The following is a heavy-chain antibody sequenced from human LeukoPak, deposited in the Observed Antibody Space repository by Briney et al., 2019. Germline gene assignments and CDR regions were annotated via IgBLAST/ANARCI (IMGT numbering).Heavy chain of an antibody. J-gene: IGHJ5*02. CDR1: GYTFTSYD. CDR2: VNPNSGNT. CDR3: ARESYDILTGYYRTTNWFDP. D-gene: IGHD3-9*01. V-gene: IGHV1-8*03. Sequence: ASVKVSCKASGYTFTSYDINWVRQATGQGLEWMGWVNPNSGNTGYAQKFQGRVTITRNTSISTAYMELSSLRSEDTAVYYCARESYDILTGYYRTTNWFDPWGQGTLVTVSS.